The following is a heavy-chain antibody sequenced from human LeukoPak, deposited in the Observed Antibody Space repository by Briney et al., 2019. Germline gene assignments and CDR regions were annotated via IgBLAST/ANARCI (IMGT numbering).Heavy chain of an antibody. V-gene: IGHV4-39*01. CDR3: ARWDTDMAFDS. J-gene: IGHJ4*02. D-gene: IGHD5-18*01. CDR1: GFTFSTYW. CDR2: IYYDGSA. Sequence: PGGSLRLSCAASGFTFSTYWVHWVRQAPGKGLEWIGTIYYDGSAYYNPSLKSRVTISVDTSKKQFSLKLTSVTAADTAVYYCARWDTDMAFDSWGQGTLVTVSS.